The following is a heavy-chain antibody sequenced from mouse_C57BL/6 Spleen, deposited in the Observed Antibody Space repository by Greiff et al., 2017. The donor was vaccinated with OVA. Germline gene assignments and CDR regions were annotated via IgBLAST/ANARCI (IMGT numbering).Heavy chain of an antibody. D-gene: IGHD1-1*01. CDR1: GYTFTSYW. CDR2: IDPSDSYT. CDR3: ARAAGITLDY. Sequence: QVQLQQPGAELVMPGASVKLSCQASGYTFTSYWMHWVKQRPGQGLEWIGEIDPSDSYTNYNQKFKGKSTLTVDKSSSTAYMQLSSLTSEDSAVYYCARAAGITLDYWGQGTTLTVSS. V-gene: IGHV1-69*01. J-gene: IGHJ2*01.